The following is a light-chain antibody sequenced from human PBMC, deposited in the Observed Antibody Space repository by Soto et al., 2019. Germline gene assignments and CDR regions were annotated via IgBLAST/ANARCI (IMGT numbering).Light chain of an antibody. CDR1: NSDIGGYSY. Sequence: QSALTQPASVSGSPGQSITISCTGSNSDIGGYSYVSWYQQHPGKAPKLMIYDVSNRPSGVSYRFSGSKSGNTASLTISGLQAEDEADYYCTSYTSRSTLGVFGGGTKLIVL. V-gene: IGLV2-14*03. J-gene: IGLJ2*01. CDR2: DVS. CDR3: TSYTSRSTLGV.